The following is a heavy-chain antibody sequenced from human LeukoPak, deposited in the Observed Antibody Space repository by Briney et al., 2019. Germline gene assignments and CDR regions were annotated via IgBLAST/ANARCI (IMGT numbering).Heavy chain of an antibody. Sequence: PGGSLRLSCAASGFTFSSYAMSWDRQAPGKGLEWVSAISGSGGSTYYADSVKGRFTISRDNSKNTLYLQMNSLRAEDTAVYYCAKDPRLLWFGELLEYYFDYWGQGTLVTVSS. J-gene: IGHJ4*02. V-gene: IGHV3-23*01. CDR3: AKDPRLLWFGELLEYYFDY. CDR2: ISGSGGST. D-gene: IGHD3-10*01. CDR1: GFTFSSYA.